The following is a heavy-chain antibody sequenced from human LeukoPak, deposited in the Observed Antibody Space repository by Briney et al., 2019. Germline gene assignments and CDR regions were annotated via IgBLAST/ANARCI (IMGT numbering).Heavy chain of an antibody. J-gene: IGHJ4*02. CDR1: GYTFTGYY. CDR2: INPSSGGT. Sequence: ASVKVSCKASGYTFTGYYMHWVRQAPGQGLEWMGWINPSSGGTNYAQKFQGRVTMTRDTSISTAYMELSRLRSDDTAVYYCARAPWSGYSVFDYWGQGTLVTVSS. D-gene: IGHD3-3*01. V-gene: IGHV1-2*02. CDR3: ARAPWSGYSVFDY.